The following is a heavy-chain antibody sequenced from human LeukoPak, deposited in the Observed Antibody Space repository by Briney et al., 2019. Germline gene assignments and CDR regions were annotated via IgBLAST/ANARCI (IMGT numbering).Heavy chain of an antibody. CDR2: ISYDGSNK. Sequence: GRSLRLSCAASGFTFSSYAMHWVRQAPGKGLEWVAVISYDGSNKYYADSVKGRFTISRDNAKNSLYLQMNSLRAEDTALYYCAKDLGVVVTAIFDYWGQGTLVTVSS. J-gene: IGHJ4*02. CDR3: AKDLGVVVTAIFDY. V-gene: IGHV3-30-3*01. CDR1: GFTFSSYA. D-gene: IGHD2-21*02.